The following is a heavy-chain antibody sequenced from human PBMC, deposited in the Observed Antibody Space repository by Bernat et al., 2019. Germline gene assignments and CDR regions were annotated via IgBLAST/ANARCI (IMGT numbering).Heavy chain of an antibody. CDR3: ARHKVTIVVVPAAPFGY. CDR1: GGSISSSSNY. J-gene: IGHJ4*02. V-gene: IGHV4-39*01. Sequence: QLQVQESGPGLVKPSETLSLTCSVSGGSISSSSNYWGWIRQPPGKGLEWIGSIYYSGSTYYNPSLKSRVTISVDTSKNQFSLKLSSVTAADTAVYYCARHKVTIVVVPAAPFGYWGQGTLVTVSS. CDR2: IYYSGST. D-gene: IGHD2-2*01.